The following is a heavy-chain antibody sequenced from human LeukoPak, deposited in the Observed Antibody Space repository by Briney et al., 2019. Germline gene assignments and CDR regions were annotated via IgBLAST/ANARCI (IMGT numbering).Heavy chain of an antibody. CDR2: IRYDGSNK. CDR3: AKDGIVATIRGVGYYYYMDV. V-gene: IGHV3-30*02. Sequence: GGSLRLPCAASGFTFSSYGMHWVRQAPGKGLEWVAFIRYDGSNKYYADSVKGRFTISRDNSKNTLYLQMNSLRAEDTAVYYCAKDGIVATIRGVGYYYYMDVWGKGTTVTISS. CDR1: GFTFSSYG. J-gene: IGHJ6*03. D-gene: IGHD5-12*01.